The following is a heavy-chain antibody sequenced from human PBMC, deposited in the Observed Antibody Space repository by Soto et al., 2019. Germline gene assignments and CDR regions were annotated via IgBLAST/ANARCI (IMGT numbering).Heavy chain of an antibody. V-gene: IGHV3-30*18. CDR1: GFTFISYG. CDR3: AKGITGTTSDVY. Sequence: GGSLRLSCAASGFTFISYGMHWVLQAPGKGLEWVAVISYDGSNKYYADSVKGRFTISRDNSKNTLYVQMNSLRAEDTAVYYCAKGITGTTSDVYWGQGTLVTVSS. J-gene: IGHJ4*02. CDR2: ISYDGSNK. D-gene: IGHD1-7*01.